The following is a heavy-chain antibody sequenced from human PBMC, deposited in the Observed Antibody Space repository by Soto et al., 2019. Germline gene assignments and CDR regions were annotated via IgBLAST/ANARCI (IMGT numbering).Heavy chain of an antibody. CDR3: ARDQYDFRSGSYYYAMEV. D-gene: IGHD3-3*01. J-gene: IGHJ6*02. V-gene: IGHV4-61*01. Sequence: SETLSLTCTVSGGSVTNSSYYWGWIRQSPGKGLEWIGYIYYTGSTNYNPSLKGRVTMSVDTSRDQVSLRLRSVTRADTAVYYCARDQYDFRSGSYYYAMEVWGQGTKVTVSS. CDR2: IYYTGST. CDR1: GGSVTNSSYY.